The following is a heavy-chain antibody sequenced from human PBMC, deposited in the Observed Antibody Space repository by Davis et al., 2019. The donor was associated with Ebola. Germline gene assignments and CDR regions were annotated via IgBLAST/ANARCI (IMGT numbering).Heavy chain of an antibody. V-gene: IGHV3-30*04. CDR3: ARDRAGYSSSWWDFDY. CDR2: ISYDGSSK. Sequence: GESLKTSCAASGFTFSSYAMHWVRQAPGKGLEWVAVISYDGSSKYYADSVKGRFTISRDNSKNTLYLQMNSLRAEDPAVYYCARDRAGYSSSWWDFDYWGQGTLVTVSS. J-gene: IGHJ4*02. CDR1: GFTFSSYA. D-gene: IGHD6-13*01.